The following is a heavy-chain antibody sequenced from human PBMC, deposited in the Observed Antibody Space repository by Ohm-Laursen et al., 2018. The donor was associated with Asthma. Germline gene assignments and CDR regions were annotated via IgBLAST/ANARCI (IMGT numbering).Heavy chain of an antibody. CDR3: ARDPPPSCSSSINCYFIDY. CDR2: ISAYNGNT. D-gene: IGHD2-2*01. CDR1: GYTFTSYG. J-gene: IGHJ4*02. V-gene: IGHV1-18*04. Sequence: SVKVSCKASGYTFTSYGISWVRQAPGQGLEWMGWISAYNGNTKYAQKFQGRVTMTTDTSTSTAYMELRSLRSDDTAVYYCARDPPPSCSSSINCYFIDYWGQGTLVTVSS.